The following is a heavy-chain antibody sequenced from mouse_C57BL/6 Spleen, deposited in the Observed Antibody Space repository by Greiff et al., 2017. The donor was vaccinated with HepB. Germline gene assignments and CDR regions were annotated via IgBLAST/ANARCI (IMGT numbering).Heavy chain of an antibody. V-gene: IGHV14-2*01. CDR1: GFNIKDYY. D-gene: IGHD4-1*01. CDR2: IDPEDGET. J-gene: IGHJ1*03. Sequence: VQLQQSGAELVKPGASVKLSCTASGFNIKDYYMHWVKQRTEQGLEWIGRIDPEDGETKYAPNFQGKATITADTSSNTAYLQLSSLTSEDTAVYYCAIGPNWKGYFDVWGTGTTVTVSS. CDR3: AIGPNWKGYFDV.